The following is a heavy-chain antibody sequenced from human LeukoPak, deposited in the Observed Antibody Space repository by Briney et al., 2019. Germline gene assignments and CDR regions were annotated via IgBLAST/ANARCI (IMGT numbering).Heavy chain of an antibody. D-gene: IGHD6-13*01. CDR2: AYHSGST. J-gene: IGHJ4*02. CDR3: ARGGRSWYDY. CDR1: GGSISSYY. Sequence: PSETLSLTCTVSGGSISSYYWSWIRQPPGKGLEWIGEAYHSGSTIYNSSLKSRVTISVDKSKNQFSLKLSSVTAADTAVYYCARGGRSWYDYWGQGTLVTVSS. V-gene: IGHV4-59*12.